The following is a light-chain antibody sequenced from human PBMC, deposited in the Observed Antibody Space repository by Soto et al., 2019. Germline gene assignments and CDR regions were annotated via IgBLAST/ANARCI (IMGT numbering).Light chain of an antibody. J-gene: IGKJ4*01. V-gene: IGKV4-1*01. CDR2: WAS. Sequence: DIVMTQSPDSLAVSLGERATINCKSSQTILYSSNNKNYLAWYQQKPGQPPKLLIYWASTRESGVPDRFSGSGSGKDFTLTITSLQAEDVAVYYCQQHYDTPLTFGGGTKVEIK. CDR1: QTILYSSNNKNY. CDR3: QQHYDTPLT.